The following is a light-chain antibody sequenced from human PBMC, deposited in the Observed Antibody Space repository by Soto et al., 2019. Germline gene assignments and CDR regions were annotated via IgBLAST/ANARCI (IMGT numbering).Light chain of an antibody. J-gene: IGLJ1*01. Sequence: QSVLTQPRSVSGPPGQSVTISCTGTSSDVGGYNYVSWYQQHPGKAPKLMIYDVSKRPSGVPDRFSGSKSGNTASLTISGLQAEDEADYYCCSYAGNYTFGYVFGTGTKVTVL. CDR3: CSYAGNYTFGYV. CDR2: DVS. CDR1: SSDVGGYNY. V-gene: IGLV2-11*01.